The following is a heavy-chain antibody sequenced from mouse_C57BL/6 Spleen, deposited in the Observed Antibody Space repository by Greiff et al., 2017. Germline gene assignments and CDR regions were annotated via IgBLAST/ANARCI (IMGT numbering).Heavy chain of an antibody. D-gene: IGHD1-1*01. Sequence: QVQLQKPGAELVRPGTSVKLSCKASGYNFPSYWMHWVKQRPGQGLEWIGVIDPSDSYTNYNQKFKGKATLTVDTSSSTAYMQRSSLTSEDSAVYYCAGGDYCWGQGTTLTVSS. CDR2: IDPSDSYT. CDR3: AGGDYC. J-gene: IGHJ2*01. CDR1: GYNFPSYW. V-gene: IGHV1-59*01.